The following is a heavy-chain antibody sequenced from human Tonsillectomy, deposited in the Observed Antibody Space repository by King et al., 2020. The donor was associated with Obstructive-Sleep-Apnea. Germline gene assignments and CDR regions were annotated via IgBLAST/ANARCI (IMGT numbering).Heavy chain of an antibody. J-gene: IGHJ4*02. CDR3: ARGGYDWEY. CDR1: GYTFTTYT. Sequence: VQLVQSGAEVKKPGASVKVSCKASGYTFTTYTMHWVRQAPGQRLEWMGWINAGNGNTKYSQNFQGRVTITRDTSASIVYMELSSLRSEDTSVYYFARGGYDWEYWGQGTLVTVSS. D-gene: IGHD5-12*01. V-gene: IGHV1-3*01. CDR2: INAGNGNT.